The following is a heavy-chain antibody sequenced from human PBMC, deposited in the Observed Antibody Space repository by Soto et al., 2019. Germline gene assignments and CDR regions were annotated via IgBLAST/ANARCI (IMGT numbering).Heavy chain of an antibody. CDR2: INHSGTV. Sequence: QVHLQQWGAGLLKPSETLSLTCAVNGGAFNGYYWTWIRQSPGKGLQWIGEINHSGTVDYNPSLKSRVTFSIDTSKNQFSLTLTSVTAADTAVYYCARAGGALVRGSIGGFDYWGQGTLVTVSS. V-gene: IGHV4-34*01. D-gene: IGHD3-10*01. J-gene: IGHJ4*02. CDR3: ARAGGALVRGSIGGFDY. CDR1: GGAFNGYY.